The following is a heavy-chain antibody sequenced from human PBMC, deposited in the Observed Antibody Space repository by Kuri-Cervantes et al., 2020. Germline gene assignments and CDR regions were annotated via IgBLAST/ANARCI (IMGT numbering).Heavy chain of an antibody. D-gene: IGHD5-18*01. CDR2: IYYSGST. Sequence: SETLSLTCTVSGGSISSYYWSWIRQPPGKGLEWIGYIYYSGSTNYNPSPKSRVTISVDKSKNQFSLKPSSVTAADTAVYYCASARYSYDFDYWGQGTLVTVSS. CDR3: ASARYSYDFDY. CDR1: GGSISSYY. J-gene: IGHJ4*02. V-gene: IGHV4-59*12.